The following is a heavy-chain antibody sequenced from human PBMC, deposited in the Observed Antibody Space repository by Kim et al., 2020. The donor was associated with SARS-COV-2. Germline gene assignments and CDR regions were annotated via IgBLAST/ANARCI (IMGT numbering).Heavy chain of an antibody. V-gene: IGHV4-59*01. CDR1: GGSISTYY. CDR2: IYYTGRT. Sequence: SETLSLTCTVSGGSISTYYWTWIRQPPGKGLEWIGYIYYTGRTDYNPSLGSRVTIEVDTSKNQSSLNLNAVNAADTAVYYCAEGSTVPNRGYYYYGMDVWGQGTTVTVS. J-gene: IGHJ6*02. D-gene: IGHD4-17*01. CDR3: AEGSTVPNRGYYYYGMDV.